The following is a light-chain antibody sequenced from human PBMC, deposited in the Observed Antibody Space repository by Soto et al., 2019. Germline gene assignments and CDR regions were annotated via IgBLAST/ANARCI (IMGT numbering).Light chain of an antibody. CDR1: QSVCSY. J-gene: IGKJ2*01. CDR3: QQRSSWPSYT. CDR2: DAS. V-gene: IGKV3-11*01. Sequence: EIVLTQSPATLSLSPGERASLSCRASQSVCSYLAWYQQKPGQAPRLLMYDASNRATGIPARFSGSGSGTDFTLTISSLEPEDFAVYYCQQRSSWPSYTFGQGTKLEIK.